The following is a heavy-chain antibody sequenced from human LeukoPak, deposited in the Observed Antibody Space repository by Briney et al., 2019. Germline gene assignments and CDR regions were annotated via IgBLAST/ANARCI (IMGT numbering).Heavy chain of an antibody. CDR2: INPSGGST. CDR3: AATVDYCSGGSCYNYYYGMDV. V-gene: IGHV1-46*01. CDR1: GYTFTSYY. Sequence: ASVKVSCKASGYTFTSYYMHWVRQAPGQGLEWMGIINPSGGSTSYAQKFQGRVTMTRDTSTSTAYMELNSLRSEDTAVYYCAATVDYCSGGSCYNYYYGMDVWGQGTTVTVSS. D-gene: IGHD2-15*01. J-gene: IGHJ6*02.